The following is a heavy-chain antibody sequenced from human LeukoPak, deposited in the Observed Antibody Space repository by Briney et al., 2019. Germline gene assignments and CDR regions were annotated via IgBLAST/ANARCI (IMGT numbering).Heavy chain of an antibody. CDR1: GFTFSSYG. V-gene: IGHV3-30*03. D-gene: IGHD3-9*01. J-gene: IGHJ4*02. CDR2: ISYDGSNK. Sequence: GGSLRLSCAASGFTFSSYGMHWVRQAPGKGLEWVAVISYDGSNKYHADSVKGRFTISRDNSKNTLYLQMNSLRAEDTAVYYCARLYYDILTGYWVDYWGQGTLVTVSS. CDR3: ARLYYDILTGYWVDY.